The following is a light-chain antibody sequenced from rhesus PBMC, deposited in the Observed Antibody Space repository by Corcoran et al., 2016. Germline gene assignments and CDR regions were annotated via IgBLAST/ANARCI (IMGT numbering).Light chain of an antibody. V-gene: IGLV3S11*01. CDR2: GNT. CDR1: SLKTYY. Sequence: SSGLTQEPALSVALGHTVRMTCQGDSLKTYYASWYQQKPGQVPVLVIYGNTNRPSGLPGRFSGSWSGNTGSLTITGAQLEDEADYYCGSWDNSGNHYIFGAGTRLTVL. J-gene: IGLJ1*01. CDR3: GSWDNSGNHYI.